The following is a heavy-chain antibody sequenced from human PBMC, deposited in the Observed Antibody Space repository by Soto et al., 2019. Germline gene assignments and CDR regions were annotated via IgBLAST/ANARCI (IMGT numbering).Heavy chain of an antibody. V-gene: IGHV3-33*01. J-gene: IGHJ4*02. CDR2: IWYDGSDK. CDR3: AFGNLSYYFDF. CDR1: GFTFSGFG. D-gene: IGHD3-16*01. Sequence: GGSLRLSCAASGFTFSGFGMHWVRQVPGKGLEWVPIIWYDGSDKYYADSVKGRFTISRDNSKNTLYLQMNSLRAEDTAVYHCAFGNLSYYFDFWGQGTPVTVSS.